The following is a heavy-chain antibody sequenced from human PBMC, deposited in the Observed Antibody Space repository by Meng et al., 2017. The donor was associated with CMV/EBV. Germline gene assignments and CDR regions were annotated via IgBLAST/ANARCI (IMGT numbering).Heavy chain of an antibody. CDR2: IIPIFGTA. Sequence: QVKLVEAGAEVKKPVSSVKVSCKASGGTFSSYAISWVRQAPGQGLEWMGGIIPIFGTANYAQKFQGRVTITADESTSTAYMELSSLRSEDTAVYYCAREVDDYGDGWYFDLWGRGTLVTVSS. D-gene: IGHD4-17*01. J-gene: IGHJ2*01. CDR1: GGTFSSYA. V-gene: IGHV1-69*12. CDR3: AREVDDYGDGWYFDL.